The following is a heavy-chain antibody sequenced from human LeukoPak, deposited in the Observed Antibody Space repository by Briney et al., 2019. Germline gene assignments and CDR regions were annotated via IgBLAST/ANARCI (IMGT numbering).Heavy chain of an antibody. J-gene: IGHJ4*02. CDR3: AIQARGVISYFDY. CDR2: ISGSSDST. V-gene: IGHV3-23*01. Sequence: GGSLRLSCAASGFTFSNYAMNWVRQAPGKGLEWVSTISGSSDSTYYADSVKGRFTISRDNSKNTLYPQVNSLRADDTAVYYCAIQARGVISYFDYWGQGTLVTVSS. CDR1: GFTFSNYA. D-gene: IGHD3-10*01.